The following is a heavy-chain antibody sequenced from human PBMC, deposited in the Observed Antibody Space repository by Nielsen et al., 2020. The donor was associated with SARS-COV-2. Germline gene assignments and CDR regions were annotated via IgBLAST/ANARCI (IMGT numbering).Heavy chain of an antibody. CDR3: ARGLRRSTNLWDTRPWYFDL. V-gene: IGHV4-4*02. Sequence: SETLSLTCAVSGGSISSSNWWSWVRQPPGKGLEWIGEIYHSGSTNYNPSLKSRVTISVDKSKNQFSLKPSSVTAADTAVYYCARGLRRSTNLWDTRPWYFDLWGRGTLVTVSS. CDR1: GGSISSSNW. J-gene: IGHJ2*01. CDR2: IYHSGST. D-gene: IGHD5-18*01.